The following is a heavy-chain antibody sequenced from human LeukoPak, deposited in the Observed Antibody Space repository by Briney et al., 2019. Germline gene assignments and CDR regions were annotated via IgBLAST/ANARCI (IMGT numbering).Heavy chain of an antibody. V-gene: IGHV3-23*01. CDR2: ISGSGGST. CDR3: ARGGRDYYYYGMDV. Sequence: GGSLRLSCAASGFTFSSYAMSWVRQAPGKGLEWVSAISGSGGSTYYADSVKGRFTISRDNSKNTLYLQMNSLRAEDTAVYYCARGGRDYYYYGMDVWGQGTTVTVSS. J-gene: IGHJ6*02. CDR1: GFTFSSYA.